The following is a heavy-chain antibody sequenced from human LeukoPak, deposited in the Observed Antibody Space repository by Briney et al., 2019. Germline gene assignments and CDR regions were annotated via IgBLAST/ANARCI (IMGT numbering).Heavy chain of an antibody. V-gene: IGHV6-1*01. CDR2: TYYRSTWLN. D-gene: IGHD7-27*01. J-gene: IGHJ4*02. Sequence: SQTLSLTCAISGDTVSSNTAAYNWLRLSPSRGLEWLGRTYYRSTWLNDYAPSVRGRITVSPDTSKNQFSLQLNSVTPEDTAVYYCARDRLGMGYRGQGTPVTVSS. CDR1: GDTVSSNTAA. CDR3: ARDRLGMGY.